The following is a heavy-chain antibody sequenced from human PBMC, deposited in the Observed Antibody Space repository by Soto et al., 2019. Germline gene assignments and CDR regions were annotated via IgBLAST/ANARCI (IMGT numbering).Heavy chain of an antibody. Sequence: QVHLVESGGGVVQPGRSLRLSCAASGFTFSSYAMHWVRQAPGKGLEWVAVISYDGSNKYYADSMKGRFTISRDNSKNTLYLQMNSLRAEDTAVYYCARDLAVAGYYYYYGMDVWGQGTTVTVSS. J-gene: IGHJ6*02. CDR1: GFTFSSYA. D-gene: IGHD6-19*01. CDR3: ARDLAVAGYYYYYGMDV. V-gene: IGHV3-30-3*01. CDR2: ISYDGSNK.